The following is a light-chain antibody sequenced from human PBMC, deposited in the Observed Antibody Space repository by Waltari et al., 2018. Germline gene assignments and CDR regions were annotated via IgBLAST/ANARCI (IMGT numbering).Light chain of an antibody. V-gene: IGKV3-20*01. CDR2: GAS. J-gene: IGKJ1*01. Sequence: IVLTQSPGPLSLSPGERATLSCRASQSVSRALAWYQQNPGQAPRLLIYGASNRATGIPDRFSGSGSGTDFSLSISRLEPEDFAVYYCQHYVSLPVTFGQGTKVEIK. CDR1: QSVSRA. CDR3: QHYVSLPVT.